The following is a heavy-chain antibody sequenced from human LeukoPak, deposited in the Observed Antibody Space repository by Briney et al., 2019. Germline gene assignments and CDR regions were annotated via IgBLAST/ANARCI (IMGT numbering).Heavy chain of an antibody. D-gene: IGHD6-13*01. Sequence: PSETLSLTCTVSGGSLSSGSYYWSWIRQPAGKGLEWIGRIYTSGSTNYNPSLKSRVTISVDTSKNQFSLKLSSVTAADTAVYYCASTMSSSWDPGYYYYSMDVWGKGTTVTVSS. CDR1: GGSLSSGSYY. CDR3: ASTMSSSWDPGYYYYSMDV. J-gene: IGHJ6*03. V-gene: IGHV4-61*02. CDR2: IYTSGST.